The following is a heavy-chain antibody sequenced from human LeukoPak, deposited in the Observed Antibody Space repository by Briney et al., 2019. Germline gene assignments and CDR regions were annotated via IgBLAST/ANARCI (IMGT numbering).Heavy chain of an antibody. J-gene: IGHJ4*02. Sequence: GGSLRLSCAASGFTFSNYWLTWVRQSPGKGLEWVAIIKPDGSDRYSVDSEKGRFTVSRDNAKNSLYLQMSSLRAEDSAVYYCARGGHRQKEFWGQGTLVTVSS. CDR3: ARGGHRQKEF. D-gene: IGHD3-10*01. V-gene: IGHV3-7*01. CDR1: GFTFSNYW. CDR2: IKPDGSDR.